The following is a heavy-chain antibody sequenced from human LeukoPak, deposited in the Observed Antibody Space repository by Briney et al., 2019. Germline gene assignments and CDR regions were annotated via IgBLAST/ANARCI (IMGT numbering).Heavy chain of an antibody. J-gene: IGHJ4*02. Sequence: SVKVSCKASGGTFSNHAVSWVRQAPGQGLEWMGGIIPIFGTANYAQKFQGRVTITADESTSTAYMELSSLRSEDTAVYYCARGQFPYYDILSPLDYWGQGTLVTVSS. V-gene: IGHV1-69*13. D-gene: IGHD3-9*01. CDR3: ARGQFPYYDILSPLDY. CDR2: IIPIFGTA. CDR1: GGTFSNHA.